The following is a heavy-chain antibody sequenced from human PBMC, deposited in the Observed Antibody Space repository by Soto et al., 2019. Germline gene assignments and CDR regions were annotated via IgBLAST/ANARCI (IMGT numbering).Heavy chain of an antibody. D-gene: IGHD1-26*01. Sequence: EVQLVESGGGLVQTGGSLRLSCSVSGFTFSDYGVNWVRQAPGKGLEWISYISSGSDTIYYAESVQGRFTISRDDAKNSLFLQMNNLRNDDTAVYYCARVSKTWEDDYWGHGTLVTVSS. V-gene: IGHV3-48*02. CDR3: ARVSKTWEDDY. CDR1: GFTFSDYG. CDR2: ISSGSDTI. J-gene: IGHJ4*01.